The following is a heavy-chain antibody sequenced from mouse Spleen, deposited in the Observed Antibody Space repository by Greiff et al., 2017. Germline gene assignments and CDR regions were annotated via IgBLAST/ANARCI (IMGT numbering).Heavy chain of an antibody. Sequence: QVQLQQSGAELARPGASVKLSCKASGYAFSSYWMNWVKQRPGKGLEWIGQIYPGDGDTNYNGKFKGKATLTADKSSSTAYMQLSSLTSEDSAVYFCATYGNYGFAYWGQGTSVTVSS. CDR2: IYPGDGDT. D-gene: IGHD2-1*01. CDR1: GYAFSSYW. V-gene: IGHV1-80*01. J-gene: IGHJ4*01. CDR3: ATYGNYGFAY.